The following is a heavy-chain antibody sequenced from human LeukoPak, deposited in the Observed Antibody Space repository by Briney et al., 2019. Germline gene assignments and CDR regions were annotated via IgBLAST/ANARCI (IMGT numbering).Heavy chain of an antibody. CDR3: ARTTEGGYTYDYFYYYYMDV. V-gene: IGHV4-34*01. Sequence: PSETLSLTCAVYGGSFSGYYWSWIRQPPGKGLEWIGEINHSGSTNYNPSLKSRVTISVDTSKDQFSLKLSSVTAADTAVYYCARTTEGGYTYDYFYYYYMDVWGKGTTVTISS. D-gene: IGHD5-18*01. J-gene: IGHJ6*03. CDR2: INHSGST. CDR1: GGSFSGYY.